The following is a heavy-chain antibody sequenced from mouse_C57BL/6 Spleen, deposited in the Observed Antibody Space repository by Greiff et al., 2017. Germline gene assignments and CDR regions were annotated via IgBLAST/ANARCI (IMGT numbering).Heavy chain of an antibody. CDR3: ARYYSYWYFDV. Sequence: VQLVESGPELVKPGASVKISCKASGYAFSSSWMNWVKQRPGKGLEWIGRIYPGDGDTNYNGKFKGKATLTADKSSSTAYMQLSSLTSEDSAVYFCARYYSYWYFDVWGTGTTVTVSS. D-gene: IGHD2-12*01. CDR1: GYAFSSSW. J-gene: IGHJ1*03. CDR2: IYPGDGDT. V-gene: IGHV1-82*01.